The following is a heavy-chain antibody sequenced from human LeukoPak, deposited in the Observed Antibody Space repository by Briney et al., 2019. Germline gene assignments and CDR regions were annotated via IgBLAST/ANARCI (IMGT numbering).Heavy chain of an antibody. Sequence: GGSLRLSCAASGFTFSNRAMTWVRQAPGKGLEWVSGISGSGGSTYYADSVKGRFTVTRDSSKNTLYLQMNSLRAEDTAVYYCAKAAEQWLLRYFDSWGQGTLVTVSS. CDR1: GFTFSNRA. V-gene: IGHV3-23*01. D-gene: IGHD6-19*01. CDR2: ISGSGGST. CDR3: AKAAEQWLLRYFDS. J-gene: IGHJ4*02.